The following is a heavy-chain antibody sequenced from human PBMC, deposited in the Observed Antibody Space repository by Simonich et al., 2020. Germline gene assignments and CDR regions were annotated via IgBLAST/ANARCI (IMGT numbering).Heavy chain of an antibody. CDR2: ISSSSSTR. Sequence: EVQLVESGGGLVQPGGSLRLSCAASGFTFSSYSMNWVRQAPGKGLEWVSYISSSSSTRYYAGSVKGRFTISRENAKNSLYLQMNSLRAEDTAVYYCARDSSYYAFDIWGQGTMVTVSS. CDR1: GFTFSSYS. J-gene: IGHJ3*02. CDR3: ARDSSYYAFDI. V-gene: IGHV3-48*01. D-gene: IGHD5-12*01.